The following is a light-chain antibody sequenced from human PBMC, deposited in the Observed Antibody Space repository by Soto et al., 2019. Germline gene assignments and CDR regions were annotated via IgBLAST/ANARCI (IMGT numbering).Light chain of an antibody. CDR2: EGS. J-gene: IGLJ1*01. Sequence: QSALTQPASVSGSPGQSITISCTGTSSDVGSYNLVSWYQQHPGKAPKLMIYEGSKRPPGVSNRFSGSKSGNTASLTIFGLQAEDEADYYCCSYAGSSTFYVFGTGTKVTVL. CDR1: SSDVGSYNL. CDR3: CSYAGSSTFYV. V-gene: IGLV2-23*01.